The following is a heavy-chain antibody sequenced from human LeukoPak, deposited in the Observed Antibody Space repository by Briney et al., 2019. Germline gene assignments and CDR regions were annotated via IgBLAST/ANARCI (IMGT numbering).Heavy chain of an antibody. V-gene: IGHV3-30*18. D-gene: IGHD1-26*01. CDR1: GFTFSSYG. CDR2: ISYDGSNK. Sequence: GGSLRLSCAASGFTFSSYGMHWVRKAPGKGLEWVAVISYDGSNKYYADSVKGRFTISRDNSKNTLYLQMNSLRAEDTAVYYCAKGGGGSYLRFDYWGQGTLDTVSS. J-gene: IGHJ4*02. CDR3: AKGGGGSYLRFDY.